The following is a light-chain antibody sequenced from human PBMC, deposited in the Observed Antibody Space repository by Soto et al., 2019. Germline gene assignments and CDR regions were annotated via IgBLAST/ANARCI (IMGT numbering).Light chain of an antibody. Sequence: QSALTQPASVSGSLGQSVTISCTGSNSDVGGYDYVSWFQQHPGKAPQLIIFDVFNRPSGVSSRFSGSKSGYMASLTISVLQAEDEADYYCCSYTDNATPVFGGGTQLTVL. J-gene: IGLJ2*01. CDR3: CSYTDNATPV. V-gene: IGLV2-14*01. CDR2: DVF. CDR1: NSDVGGYDY.